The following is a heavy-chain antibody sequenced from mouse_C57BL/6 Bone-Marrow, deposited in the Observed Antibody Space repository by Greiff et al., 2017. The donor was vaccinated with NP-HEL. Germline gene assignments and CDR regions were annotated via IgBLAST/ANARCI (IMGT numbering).Heavy chain of an antibody. D-gene: IGHD1-1*01. J-gene: IGHJ1*03. CDR2: IDPETGGT. Sequence: VQLQQSGAELVRPGASVTLSCKASGYTFTDYEMHWVKQTPVHGLEWIGAIDPETGGTAYNQKFKGKAILTADKSSSTAYMELRSLTSEDSAVYYCTREGIYYYGSSWYFDVWGTGTTVTVSS. CDR3: TREGIYYYGSSWYFDV. V-gene: IGHV1-15*01. CDR1: GYTFTDYE.